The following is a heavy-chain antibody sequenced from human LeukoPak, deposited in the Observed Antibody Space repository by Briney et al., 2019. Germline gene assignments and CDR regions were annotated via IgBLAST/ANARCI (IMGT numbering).Heavy chain of an antibody. D-gene: IGHD2-2*01. CDR3: ARFKSGPGCSSASCTDFDY. Sequence: SETLSLTCTVSGGSISGSYWSWIRQPPGKGLEWIGYIYYSGSTNYNPSLKSRVTISVDTSKNQFSLKVGSVTAADTAVYYCARFKSGPGCSSASCTDFDYWGQGTLVTVSS. V-gene: IGHV4-59*08. CDR2: IYYSGST. J-gene: IGHJ4*02. CDR1: GGSISGSY.